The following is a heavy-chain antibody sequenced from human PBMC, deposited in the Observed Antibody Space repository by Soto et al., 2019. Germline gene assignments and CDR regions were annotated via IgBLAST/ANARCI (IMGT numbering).Heavy chain of an antibody. V-gene: IGHV3-48*02. CDR3: ARDFGHGYYLDY. J-gene: IGHJ4*02. D-gene: IGHD3-3*01. CDR2: ITDSSDTV. Sequence: PGGSLRLSCVASGFSFSNCNMNWVRQAPGKGLEWVSYITDSSDTVHYADSVRGRFTISRDNAESSLYLQMNSLRDEDTAVYFCARDFGHGYYLDYWGRGTLVTAPQ. CDR1: GFSFSNCN.